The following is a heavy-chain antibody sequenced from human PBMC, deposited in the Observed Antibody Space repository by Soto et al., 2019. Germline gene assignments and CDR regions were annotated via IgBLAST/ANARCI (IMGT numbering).Heavy chain of an antibody. D-gene: IGHD3-10*01. J-gene: IGHJ4*02. CDR1: GYTFTSYA. CDR2: INAGNGNT. CDR3: ASAPLVRGVIPTY. V-gene: IGHV1-3*01. Sequence: QVQLVQSGAEVKKPGASVKVSCKASGYTFTSYAMHWVRQAPGQRLEWMGWINAGNGNTKYSQKVQGRVTITRDTSASTAYMELSSLRSEDTAVYYCASAPLVRGVIPTYWGQGTLVTVSS.